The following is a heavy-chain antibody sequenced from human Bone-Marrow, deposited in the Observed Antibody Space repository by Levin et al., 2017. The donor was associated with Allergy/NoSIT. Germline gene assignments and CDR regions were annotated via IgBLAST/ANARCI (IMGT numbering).Heavy chain of an antibody. Sequence: GGSLRLSCAASGFTFSSYAMSWVSQAPGKGLEWVAFVSGSGDITFYADSVKGRFTISRDNSKNTLYLQMNSLRAEDTAVYYCAKHWTSNCRGGSCYRDDAFDVWGQGTMVTVSS. J-gene: IGHJ3*01. CDR2: VSGSGDIT. CDR1: GFTFSSYA. V-gene: IGHV3-23*01. CDR3: AKHWTSNCRGGSCYRDDAFDV. D-gene: IGHD2-15*01.